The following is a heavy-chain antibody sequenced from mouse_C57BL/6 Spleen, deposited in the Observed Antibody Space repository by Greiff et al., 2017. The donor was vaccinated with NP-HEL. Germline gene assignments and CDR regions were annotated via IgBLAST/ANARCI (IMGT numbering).Heavy chain of an antibody. CDR2: ISSGSSTI. D-gene: IGHD2-5*01. Sequence: DVMLVESGGGLVKPGGSLKLSCAASGFTFSGYGMHWVRQAPEKGLEWVAYISSGSSTIYYADTVKGRFTISRDNAKNTLFLQMTSLRSEDTAMYYCARHSNYDYWGQGTTLTVSS. CDR1: GFTFSGYG. V-gene: IGHV5-17*01. J-gene: IGHJ2*01. CDR3: ARHSNYDY.